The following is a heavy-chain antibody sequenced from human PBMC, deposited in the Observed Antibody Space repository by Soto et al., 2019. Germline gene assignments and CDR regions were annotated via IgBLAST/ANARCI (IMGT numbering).Heavy chain of an antibody. D-gene: IGHD6-6*01. V-gene: IGHV3-21*01. J-gene: IGHJ6*02. CDR1: GFTFSSYS. CDR2: ISSSSSYI. CDR3: ARDPMGIVHYYYGMDV. Sequence: EVQLVESGGGLVKPGGSPRLSCAASGFTFSSYSMNWVRQAPGKGLEWVSSISSSSSYIYYADSVKGRFTISRDNAKNSLYLQMNSLRAEDTAVYYCARDPMGIVHYYYGMDVWGQGTTVTVSS.